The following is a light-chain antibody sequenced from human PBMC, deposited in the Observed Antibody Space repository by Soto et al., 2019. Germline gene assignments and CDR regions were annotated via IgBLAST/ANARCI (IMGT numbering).Light chain of an antibody. V-gene: IGLV2-14*01. Sequence: QSALTQPASVSGSPGQSITISCTGTSSDVGGYNYVSWYQQHPGKAPKLMIYEVSNRPSGVSNRFSGSNSGNTASLTISGLQAEDEADYYCSSYTSSSTLSVFGIGTKVTVL. CDR2: EVS. CDR1: SSDVGGYNY. CDR3: SSYTSSSTLSV. J-gene: IGLJ1*01.